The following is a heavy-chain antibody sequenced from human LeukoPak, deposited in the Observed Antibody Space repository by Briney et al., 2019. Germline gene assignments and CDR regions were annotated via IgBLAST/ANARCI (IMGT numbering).Heavy chain of an antibody. D-gene: IGHD5-18*01. Sequence: PSETLSLTCAVYGGSLSDYYWNWIRQPPGKGLEWIGEINHSGSTNYNPSLKSRVTISVDTSKNQFSLKLSSVTAADTAVYYCARGRGILNYWGQGTLVTVSS. CDR2: INHSGST. J-gene: IGHJ4*02. CDR1: GGSLSDYY. V-gene: IGHV4-34*01. CDR3: ARGRGILNY.